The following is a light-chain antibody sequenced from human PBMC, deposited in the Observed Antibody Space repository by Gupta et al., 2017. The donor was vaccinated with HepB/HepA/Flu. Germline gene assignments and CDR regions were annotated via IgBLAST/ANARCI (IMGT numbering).Light chain of an antibody. J-gene: IGLJ3*02. CDR3: SEYASSHSWV. CDR1: SSDVGGYNY. V-gene: IGLV2-11*01. Sequence: QSALTQPPSVSGSPGPSPTISCTATSSDVGGYNYVYCYQQRPGNAHRLMIYDVIMRPSGVPNRFSGSKSGNTAFPTTSGRQSEDEDYYYCSEYASSHSWVFGGGTKLTVL. CDR2: DVI.